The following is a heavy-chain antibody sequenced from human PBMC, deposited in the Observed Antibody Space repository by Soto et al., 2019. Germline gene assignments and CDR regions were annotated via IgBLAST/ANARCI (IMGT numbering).Heavy chain of an antibody. D-gene: IGHD2-2*01. CDR2: ISAYNGNT. J-gene: IGHJ4*02. V-gene: IGHV1-18*01. CDR1: GYTFTSYG. Sequence: ASVKVSCKASGYTFTSYGISWVRQAPGQGLEWMGWISAYNGNTNYAQKLQGRVTMTTDTSTSTAYMELRSLRSDDSAVYYCASAYCSSTSCYYFDYWGQGTLVTVSS. CDR3: ASAYCSSTSCYYFDY.